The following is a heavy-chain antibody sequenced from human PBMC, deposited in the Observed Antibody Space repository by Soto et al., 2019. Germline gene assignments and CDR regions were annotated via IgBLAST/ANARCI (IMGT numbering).Heavy chain of an antibody. V-gene: IGHV5-51*01. CDR1: GYNFTTLW. CDR3: ARLGFPGAIYFDS. J-gene: IGHJ4*02. CDR2: IYPGDSET. Sequence: GESLKISCKGSGYNFTTLWIGWVRQMPGKGLEWMGIIYPGDSETKYSPDFEGQVTISADRSTNTAYLQWRSLRASDTAMYYCARLGFPGAIYFDSWGLGTLVTVSS.